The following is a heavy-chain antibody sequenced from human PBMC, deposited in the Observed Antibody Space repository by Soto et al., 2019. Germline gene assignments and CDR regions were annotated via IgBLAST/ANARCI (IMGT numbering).Heavy chain of an antibody. CDR3: ARVLGELGYYFDY. V-gene: IGHV1-69*13. D-gene: IGHD7-27*01. CDR2: IIPIFGTA. CDR1: GGTFSSYA. J-gene: IGHJ4*02. Sequence: ASVKVSCKASGGTFSSYAISWVRQAPGQGLEWMGGIIPIFGTANYAQKFQGRVTITADESTSTAYMELSSLRSEDTAVYYCARVLGELGYYFDYWGQGTLVTVS.